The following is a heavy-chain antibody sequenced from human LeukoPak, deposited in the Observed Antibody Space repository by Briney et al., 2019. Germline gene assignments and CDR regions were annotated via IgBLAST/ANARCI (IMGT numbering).Heavy chain of an antibody. V-gene: IGHV4-34*01. CDR3: ARSSDYYDSSGYYLDY. CDR2: INHSGST. J-gene: IGHJ4*02. CDR1: GGAFSGYY. D-gene: IGHD3-22*01. Sequence: PSETLSLTCAGYGGAFSGYYWSWIRQPPGKGLEWIGEINHSGSTNYNPSLKSRVTISVDTSKNQFSLKLSSVTAADTAVYYCARSSDYYDSSGYYLDYWGQGTLVTVSS.